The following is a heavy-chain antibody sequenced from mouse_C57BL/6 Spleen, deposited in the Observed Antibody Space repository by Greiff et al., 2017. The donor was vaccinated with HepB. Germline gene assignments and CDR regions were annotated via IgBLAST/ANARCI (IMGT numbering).Heavy chain of an antibody. CDR3: ARGSNWLDV. D-gene: IGHD2-5*01. V-gene: IGHV1-59*01. Sequence: QVQLQQPGAELVRPGTSVKLSCKASGYTFTSYWMHWVKQRPGQGLEWIGVIDPSDSYTNYNQKFKGKATLTVDTSSSTAYMQLSSLTSEDSAVYYCARGSNWLDVWGTGTTVTVSS. J-gene: IGHJ1*03. CDR1: GYTFTSYW. CDR2: IDPSDSYT.